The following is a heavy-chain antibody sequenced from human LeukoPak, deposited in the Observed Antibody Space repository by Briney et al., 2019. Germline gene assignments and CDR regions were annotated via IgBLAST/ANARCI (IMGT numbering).Heavy chain of an antibody. D-gene: IGHD2-2*01. J-gene: IGHJ4*02. CDR1: GYTLTELS. CDR2: LDPEDGET. Sequence: GASVKVSCKVSGYTLTELSMHWVRQAPGKGLEWMGGLDPEDGETIYAQKFQGRVTMTEDTSTDTAYMELSSLRSEDTAVYYCATGMPLPVPGIFDYWGQGTLVTVSS. V-gene: IGHV1-24*01. CDR3: ATGMPLPVPGIFDY.